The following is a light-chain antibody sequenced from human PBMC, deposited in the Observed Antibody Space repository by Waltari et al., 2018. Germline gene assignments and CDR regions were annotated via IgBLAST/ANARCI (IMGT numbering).Light chain of an antibody. CDR3: YSAADNNLGV. CDR2: KDS. V-gene: IGLV3-27*01. J-gene: IGLJ2*01. Sequence: SYELTQPSSVSVSPGQTARITCSGDVLATKYARGFQQKPGQAPVLVIYKDSERPSGIPERFSGSSSGTTVTLTISGAQVEDEADYYCYSAADNNLGVFGGGTKLTVL. CDR1: VLATKY.